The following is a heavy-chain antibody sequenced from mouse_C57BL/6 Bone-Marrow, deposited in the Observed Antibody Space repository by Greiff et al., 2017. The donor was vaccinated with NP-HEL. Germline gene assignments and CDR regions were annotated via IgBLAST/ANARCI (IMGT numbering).Heavy chain of an antibody. Sequence: EVKLEESGGDLVKPGGSLKLSCAASGFTFSSYGMSWVRQTPDKRLEWVATISSGGSYTYYPDSVKGRFTISRDNAKNTLYLQMSSLKSEDTAMYYCARHHDGYLYWYFDVWGTGTTVTVSS. V-gene: IGHV5-6*02. J-gene: IGHJ1*03. CDR1: GFTFSSYG. CDR3: ARHHDGYLYWYFDV. CDR2: ISSGGSYT. D-gene: IGHD2-3*01.